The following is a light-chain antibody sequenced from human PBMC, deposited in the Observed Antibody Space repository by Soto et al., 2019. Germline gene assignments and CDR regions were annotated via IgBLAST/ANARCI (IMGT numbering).Light chain of an antibody. V-gene: IGLV1-40*01. CDR1: RSNIGAGYD. CDR3: QSYDSSLSGV. CDR2: GNN. J-gene: IGLJ2*01. Sequence: QSVLTQPPSVSGAPGQRVTISCTGSRSNIGAGYDVHWYQQFPGTAPKLLIYGNNNRPSGVPDRFSGSKSGTSAFLAITGLQAEDEADYYCQSYDSSLSGVFGGGTQLTVL.